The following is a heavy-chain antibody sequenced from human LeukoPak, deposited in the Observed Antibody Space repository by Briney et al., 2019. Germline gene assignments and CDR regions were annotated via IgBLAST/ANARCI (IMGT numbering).Heavy chain of an antibody. D-gene: IGHD5-18*01. CDR2: IYYSGST. CDR1: GGSISSYY. CDR3: ARVDTSLVPDAFDI. J-gene: IGHJ3*02. Sequence: SETLSLTCTASGGSISSYYWSWIRQPPGKGLEWIGYIYYSGSTNYNPSLKSRVSISADTSKNEFSLKLRSVTAADTAVYFCARVDTSLVPDAFDIWGQGSMVTVSS. V-gene: IGHV4-59*01.